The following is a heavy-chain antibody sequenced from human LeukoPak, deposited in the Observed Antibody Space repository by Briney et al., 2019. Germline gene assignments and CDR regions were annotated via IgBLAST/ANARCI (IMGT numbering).Heavy chain of an antibody. J-gene: IGHJ6*02. V-gene: IGHV3-64*02. CDR2: ISSNGGST. CDR1: GFTFSSCA. CDR3: ARGNRGNYYYGMDV. Sequence: QPGGTLRLSCAASGFTFSSCAMHWVRQAPGKGLEYVSAISSNGGSTYYADSVKGRFTISRDNSKNTLYLQMGSLRAEDMAVYYCARGNRGNYYYGMDVWGQGTTVTVSS.